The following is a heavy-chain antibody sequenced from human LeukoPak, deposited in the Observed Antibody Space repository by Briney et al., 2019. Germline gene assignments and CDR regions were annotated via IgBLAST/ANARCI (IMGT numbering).Heavy chain of an antibody. CDR3: ARDRGVPGYYYYMDV. D-gene: IGHD3-10*01. Sequence: SVKVSCKASGGTFSSYAISWVRQAPGQGLEWMGGIIPIFGTANYAQKFQGRVTITADESTSTAYMELSSLRSEDTAVYYCARDRGVPGYYYYMDVWGKGTTVTISS. CDR2: IIPIFGTA. CDR1: GGTFSSYA. J-gene: IGHJ6*03. V-gene: IGHV1-69*13.